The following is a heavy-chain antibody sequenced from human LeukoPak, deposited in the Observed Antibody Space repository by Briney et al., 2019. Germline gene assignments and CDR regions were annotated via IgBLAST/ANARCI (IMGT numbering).Heavy chain of an antibody. Sequence: SQTLSLTCAISGDSVSSSSATWNWIRQSPSRGLEWLGRAYYKSKWYYDYAVSVKSRLTISPDTSRNQFSLQLNSVTPEDTAVYYCARDPSGAFRWYFDLWGRGTLVTVSS. CDR2: AYYKSKWYY. CDR1: GDSVSSSSAT. V-gene: IGHV6-1*01. CDR3: ARDPSGAFRWYFDL. D-gene: IGHD5-12*01. J-gene: IGHJ2*01.